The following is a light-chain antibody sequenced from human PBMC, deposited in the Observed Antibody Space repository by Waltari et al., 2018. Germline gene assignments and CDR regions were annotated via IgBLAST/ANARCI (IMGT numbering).Light chain of an antibody. CDR1: QTITNNY. CDR3: QQYGTSPHLT. Sequence: EIVLTQSPGTLSLSPGERVTLSCKASQTITNNYLAWYQQKPGQPPRLFIYGASIRATGIPDRFSGSGSGTDFTLTISRLEPEDFAVYYCQQYGTSPHLTFGGGTKVEIK. CDR2: GAS. J-gene: IGKJ4*01. V-gene: IGKV3-20*01.